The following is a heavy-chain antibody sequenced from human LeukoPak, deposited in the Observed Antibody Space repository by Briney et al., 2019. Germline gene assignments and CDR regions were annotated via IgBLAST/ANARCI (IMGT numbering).Heavy chain of an antibody. CDR3: ARRPITAGNNWFDP. CDR2: IYYTGTT. J-gene: IGHJ5*02. CDR1: GGSISSAAYY. V-gene: IGHV4-39*01. D-gene: IGHD6-13*01. Sequence: SETLSLTCTVSGGSISSAAYYWGWVRQPPGKGLDWLGSIYYTGTTYYSPSLQTRATLSFDTSKNQFSLKLTSLTATDTAVYFGARRPITAGNNWFDPWGQGTLVTVSS.